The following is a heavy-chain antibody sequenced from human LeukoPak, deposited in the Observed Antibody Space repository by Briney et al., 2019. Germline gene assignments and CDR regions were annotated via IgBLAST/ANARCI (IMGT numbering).Heavy chain of an antibody. D-gene: IGHD6-19*01. J-gene: IGHJ4*02. CDR3: ARASVAGRYFDY. CDR2: IYHSGST. Sequence: SETLSLTCTVSGGSISSYYWGWIRQPPGKGLEWIGSIYHSGSTYYNPSLKSRVTISVDTSKNQFSLKLSSVTAADTAVYYCARASVAGRYFDYWGQGTLVTVSS. V-gene: IGHV4-38-2*02. CDR1: GGSISSYY.